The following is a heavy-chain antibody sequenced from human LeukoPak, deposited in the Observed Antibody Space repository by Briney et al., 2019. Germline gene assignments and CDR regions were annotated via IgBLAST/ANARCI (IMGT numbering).Heavy chain of an antibody. CDR3: ARDLVVRGGYYYYYYLDV. Sequence: SQTLSLTCAISGDSVSSNSTAWNWIRQSPWRGLEWLGRTYYRATWYNDYAVAVESRISINPDTSTNQFSRQLNSVTPEDTAVHYCARDLVVRGGYYYYYYLDVWGKAAKVSV. V-gene: IGHV6-1*01. J-gene: IGHJ6*03. CDR2: TYYRATWYN. D-gene: IGHD3-10*01. CDR1: GDSVSSNSTA.